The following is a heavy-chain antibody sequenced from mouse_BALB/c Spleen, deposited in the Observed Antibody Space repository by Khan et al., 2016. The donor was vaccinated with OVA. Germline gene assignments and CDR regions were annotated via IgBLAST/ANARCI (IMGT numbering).Heavy chain of an antibody. J-gene: IGHJ4*01. CDR3: ARENYYGRSCYAMDY. CDR1: GYTFTSYW. Sequence: DLVKPGASVKLSCKASGYTFTSYWINWIKQRPGQGLEWIGRIGPGSSNAYYNDMFKDKATLTVDTSSNTAHIQLSSLSSEDSAVYFWARENYYGRSCYAMDYWGQGTSVTVSA. V-gene: IGHV1S41*01. D-gene: IGHD1-1*01. CDR2: IGPGSSNA.